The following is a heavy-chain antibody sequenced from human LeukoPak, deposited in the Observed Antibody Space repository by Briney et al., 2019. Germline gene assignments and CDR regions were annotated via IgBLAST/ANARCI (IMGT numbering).Heavy chain of an antibody. J-gene: IGHJ4*02. CDR2: VGISSGNT. V-gene: IGHV3-48*01. D-gene: IGHD2-2*01. CDR1: GFTLSEHS. Sequence: GRSLRLSCAASGFTLSEHSINWVRHAPGKGLEWISYVGISSGNTKNADSVKGRFTISGDKAKNSLYLQMNSLRVEDTAVYYCARDTKYAFDNWGQGTLVTVSS. CDR3: ARDTKYAFDN.